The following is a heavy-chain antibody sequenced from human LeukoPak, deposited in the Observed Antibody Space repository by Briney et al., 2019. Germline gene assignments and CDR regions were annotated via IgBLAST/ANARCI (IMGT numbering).Heavy chain of an antibody. J-gene: IGHJ3*02. Sequence: GGSLRLSCAASGFTFNTYGMHWVRQAPGKGLEWVAVISYDGSNKYYTDSVEGRFTISRDNAKNSLYLQMNSLRDEDTAVYYCAREPRESCAAFDIWGQGTMVTVSS. CDR3: AREPRESCAAFDI. CDR1: GFTFNTYG. V-gene: IGHV3-30*03. CDR2: ISYDGSNK.